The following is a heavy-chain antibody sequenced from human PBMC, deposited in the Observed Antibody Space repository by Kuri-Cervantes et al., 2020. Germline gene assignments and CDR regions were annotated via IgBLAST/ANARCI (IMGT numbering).Heavy chain of an antibody. CDR3: ARDAGGGITGTTSYYYYYCYMDV. Sequence: ASVKVSCKASGYTFTSYGISWVRQAPGQGLEWMGWISAYNGNTNYAQKLQGRVTMTTDTSTSTAYMELRSLRSEDTAVYYCARDAGGGITGTTSYYYYYCYMDVWGKGTTVTVSS. CDR1: GYTFTSYG. D-gene: IGHD1-14*01. V-gene: IGHV1-18*01. CDR2: ISAYNGNT. J-gene: IGHJ6*03.